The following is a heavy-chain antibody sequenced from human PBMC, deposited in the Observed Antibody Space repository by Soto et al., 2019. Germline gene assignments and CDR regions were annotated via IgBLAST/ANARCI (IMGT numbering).Heavy chain of an antibody. J-gene: IGHJ4*02. CDR1: GFTFSSHS. CDR3: ARSTRGFSYGKIDS. CDR2: ITTSSDST. V-gene: IGHV3-21*01. Sequence: GGSLRLSYVVSGFTFSSHSMNWVRQAPGKGLEWVSSITTSSDSTYYTDSVKGRFTLSRDGAKNSLFLQMNSLRAEDTAVYYCARSTRGFSYGKIDSWGQGTLVTVSS. D-gene: IGHD5-18*01.